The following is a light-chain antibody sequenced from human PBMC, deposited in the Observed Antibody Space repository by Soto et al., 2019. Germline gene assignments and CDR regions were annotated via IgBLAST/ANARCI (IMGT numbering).Light chain of an antibody. Sequence: EIVLTQSPATLSLSPGDRATLSCRASQNINGHLAWYQQKPGQAPRLLISAASSRATGTPARFSGSGSATDFTLTISDLEPEDFAVYYCQQRSNWPLSFGQGTKLE. CDR3: QQRSNWPLS. J-gene: IGKJ2*01. CDR2: AAS. CDR1: QNINGH. V-gene: IGKV3-11*01.